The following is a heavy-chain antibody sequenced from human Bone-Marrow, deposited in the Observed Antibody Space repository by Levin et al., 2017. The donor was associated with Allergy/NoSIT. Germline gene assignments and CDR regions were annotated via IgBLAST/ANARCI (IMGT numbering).Heavy chain of an antibody. CDR2: ISSSSDAI. CDR1: GFTFNTYS. J-gene: IGHJ5*02. Sequence: PTASVKVSCAASGFTFNTYSMNWARQAPGKGLEWVSYISSSSDAIYYADSVKGRFTISRDNAKNSLYLHMNSLRAEDTAVYYCARDSMGLVGNWFNPWGQGTLVIVSS. V-gene: IGHV3-48*04. CDR3: ARDSMGLVGNWFNP. D-gene: IGHD4/OR15-4a*01.